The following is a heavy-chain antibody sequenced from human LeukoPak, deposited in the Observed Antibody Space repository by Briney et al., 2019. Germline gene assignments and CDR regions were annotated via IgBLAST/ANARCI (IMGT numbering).Heavy chain of an antibody. D-gene: IGHD3-16*01. CDR3: ARKGYIAYEMINY. V-gene: IGHV4-59*08. J-gene: IGHJ4*02. CDR1: GGSITSYY. CDR2: IYYSGST. Sequence: PSETLSLTCTAWGGSITSYYRGCIRQPPGKGLEWIGYIYYSGSTNYSPSLKSRVTISVDTSKNKFSLTLSSVTAADTAVYYCARKGYIAYEMINYCGQGTLVTVSS.